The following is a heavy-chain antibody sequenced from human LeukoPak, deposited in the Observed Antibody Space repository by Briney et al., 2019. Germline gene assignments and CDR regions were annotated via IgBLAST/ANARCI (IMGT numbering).Heavy chain of an antibody. Sequence: GGSLRLSCAASGFTFTNYNMNWVRQAPGKGLEWVSYISSRSTNIYYTDSVKGRFTISRDNAKNSLYLQMNSLRAEDTAVYYCARDDTAVAGTELDYWAREPWSPSPQ. CDR1: GFTFTNYN. CDR2: ISSRSTNI. CDR3: ARDDTAVAGTELDY. J-gene: IGHJ4*02. D-gene: IGHD6-19*01. V-gene: IGHV3-21*01.